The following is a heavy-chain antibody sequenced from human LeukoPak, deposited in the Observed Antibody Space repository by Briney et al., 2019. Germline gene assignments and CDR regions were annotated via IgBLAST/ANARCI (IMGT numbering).Heavy chain of an antibody. CDR1: GTSIITNY. CDR2: IFCSGGT. CDR3: ARHVDY. Sequence: SEPLSLTCSVSGTSIITNYWSGLRQPPGKGLGWLGCIFCSGGTNYKPSLKSRITISVDTSKNQLSLRLSSVTAADTAVYYCARHVDYWGQGTLVTVSS. J-gene: IGHJ4*02. V-gene: IGHV4-59*08.